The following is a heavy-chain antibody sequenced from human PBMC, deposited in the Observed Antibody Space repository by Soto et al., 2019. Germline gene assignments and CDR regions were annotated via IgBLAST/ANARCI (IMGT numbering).Heavy chain of an antibody. D-gene: IGHD6-19*01. CDR2: ISDSGATT. V-gene: IGHV3-23*01. Sequence: GGSLRLSCAASGFPFGENAMSWVRQAPGKGLEWVSGISDSGATTYYADSVRGRFTISRDNSKNTLYLQMKSLRAEDSASYYCAKEDTSSGSLDYWGQGALVTVS. CDR3: AKEDTSSGSLDY. J-gene: IGHJ4*02. CDR1: GFPFGENA.